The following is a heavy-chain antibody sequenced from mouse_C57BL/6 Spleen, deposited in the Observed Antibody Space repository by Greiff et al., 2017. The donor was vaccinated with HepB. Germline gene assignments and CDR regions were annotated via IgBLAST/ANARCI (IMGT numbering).Heavy chain of an antibody. CDR2: IDPSDSET. D-gene: IGHD1-1*01. CDR3: ARFITTVVATSDFDV. V-gene: IGHV1-52*01. CDR1: GYTFTSYW. Sequence: QVQLQHPGAELVRPGSSVKLSCKASGYTFTSYWMHWVKQRPIQGLEWIGNIDPSDSETHYNQKFKDKATLTVDKSSSTAYMQLSSLTSEDSAVYYCARFITTVVATSDFDVWGTGTTVTVSS. J-gene: IGHJ1*03.